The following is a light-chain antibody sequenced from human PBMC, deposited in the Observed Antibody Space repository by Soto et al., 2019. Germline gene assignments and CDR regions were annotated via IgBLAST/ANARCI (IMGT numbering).Light chain of an antibody. Sequence: EIVMTQAAATLSVSPGERATISCRASQNINSNLAWYQQKPGQGPRLLIYGAFTRATGVPDRFSGSGSGTEFTLTISSLQSEDFAVYYCQQYNKWLTWTFGQGTKVDIK. CDR2: GAF. V-gene: IGKV3-15*01. CDR1: QNINSN. CDR3: QQYNKWLTWT. J-gene: IGKJ1*01.